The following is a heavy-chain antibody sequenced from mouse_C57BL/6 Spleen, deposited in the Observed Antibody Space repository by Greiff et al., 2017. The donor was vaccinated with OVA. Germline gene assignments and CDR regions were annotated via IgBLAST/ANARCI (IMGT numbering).Heavy chain of an antibody. V-gene: IGHV1-50*01. CDR3: ARSPYAMDY. CDR1: GYTFTSYW. Sequence: VQLQQPGAELVKPGASVKLSCKASGYTFTSYWMQWVKQRPGQGLEWIGEIDPSDSYTNYNQKFKGKATLTVDTSSSTAYMQLSGLTSEDSAVYYCARSPYAMDYWGQGTSVTVSS. CDR2: IDPSDSYT. J-gene: IGHJ4*01.